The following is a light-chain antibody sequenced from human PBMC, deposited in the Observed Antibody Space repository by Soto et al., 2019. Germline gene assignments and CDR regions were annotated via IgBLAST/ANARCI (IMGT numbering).Light chain of an antibody. CDR1: QDIRGA. Sequence: IQLTQSPASLSASVGERVTITCRASQDIRGALAWYQQSPGEAPQLLIYDASTLESGVPSRFSGSSSGTHFTLTISCLQPEDFATYYCQQFLSYPITFGQGTRLEI. V-gene: IGKV1-13*02. J-gene: IGKJ5*01. CDR3: QQFLSYPIT. CDR2: DAS.